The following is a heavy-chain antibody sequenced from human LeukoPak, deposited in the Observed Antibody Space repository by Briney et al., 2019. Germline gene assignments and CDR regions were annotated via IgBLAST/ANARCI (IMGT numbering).Heavy chain of an antibody. V-gene: IGHV6-1*01. CDR2: TYYRNKWYN. J-gene: IGHJ4*02. Sequence: QTLSLTCAISVDSVSRNIAAWNWIRPSPARGLEGRGRTYYRNKWYNDYAVSVNNRITINPDTSKIQFSLQLNSVTAEDAAVYYCARQSNYYFGSWGQGTLVTVSS. CDR1: VDSVSRNIAA. CDR3: ARQSNYYFGS. D-gene: IGHD3-10*01.